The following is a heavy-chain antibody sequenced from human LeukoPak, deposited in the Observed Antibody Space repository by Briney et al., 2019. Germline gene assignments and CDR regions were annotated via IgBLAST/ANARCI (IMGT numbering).Heavy chain of an antibody. CDR3: ATKQWLAPPPDS. CDR1: GFTFSKYW. Sequence: GGSLRLSCAASGFTFSKYWMLWVRQAPGKGLESVSRINTDGTVATYADSVKGRFTVSRDSADNTMFLQMNSVRDEDTAVYYCATKQWLAPPPDSWGQGTPVTVSS. J-gene: IGHJ4*02. CDR2: INTDGTVA. V-gene: IGHV3-74*01. D-gene: IGHD6-19*01.